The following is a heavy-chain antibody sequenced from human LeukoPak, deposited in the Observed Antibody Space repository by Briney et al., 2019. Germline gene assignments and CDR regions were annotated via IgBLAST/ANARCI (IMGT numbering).Heavy chain of an antibody. D-gene: IGHD4-17*01. CDR1: GVSFSGYY. J-gene: IGHJ4*02. V-gene: IGHV4-34*01. CDR3: ARGLNPYGDYLAHYFDY. Sequence: PSENLSLKCAVYGVSFSGYYWSWLRQPPGKGLEWIGEINHSGSTNYNPSLKSRVTISVDTAKNQFSLKLSSVTAADTAVYYCARGLNPYGDYLAHYFDYWGQGTLVTVSS. CDR2: INHSGST.